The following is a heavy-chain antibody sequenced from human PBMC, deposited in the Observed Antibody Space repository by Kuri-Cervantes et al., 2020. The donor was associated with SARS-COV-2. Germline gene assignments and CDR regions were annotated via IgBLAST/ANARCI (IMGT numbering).Heavy chain of an antibody. D-gene: IGHD3-10*01. Sequence: GGSLRLSCKASGYTFTDYYMHWVRQAPGQGLEWMGWINPNSGGTNYAQKFQGWVTMTRDTSISTVYMELSRLRSDDTAVYYCARASVRGIIITYHSYGMDVWGQGTTVTVSS. CDR1: GYTFTDYY. CDR2: INPNSGGT. V-gene: IGHV1-2*04. CDR3: ARASVRGIIITYHSYGMDV. J-gene: IGHJ6*02.